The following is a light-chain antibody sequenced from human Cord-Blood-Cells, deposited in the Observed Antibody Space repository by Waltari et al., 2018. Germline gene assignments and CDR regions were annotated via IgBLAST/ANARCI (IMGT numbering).Light chain of an antibody. Sequence: DIQMTQSPSSLSASVGDRVTITCRASQSISSYLNWYQQKPGKAPKLLIYAASSLQSGVPSRFSGSGSGTDFTLTISSLRPEDFATYYCQQSYSTPYTFGQGTKPEIK. CDR2: AAS. J-gene: IGKJ2*01. V-gene: IGKV1-39*01. CDR1: QSISSY. CDR3: QQSYSTPYT.